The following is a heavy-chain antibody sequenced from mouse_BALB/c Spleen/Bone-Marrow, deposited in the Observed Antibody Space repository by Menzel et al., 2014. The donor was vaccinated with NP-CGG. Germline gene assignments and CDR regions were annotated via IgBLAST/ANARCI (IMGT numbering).Heavy chain of an antibody. CDR3: ARYDGYFDY. Sequence: LVESGAELVRPGTSAKVSCKASGYAFTDYLMEWLKQRPGQGLEWIGVINPGSGSTNYNEKFKDKASLTADKSSSTAYMQLSSLTSDDSAVYFCARYDGYFDYWGQGTTLTVS. CDR2: INPGSGST. V-gene: IGHV1-54*03. D-gene: IGHD2-3*01. J-gene: IGHJ2*01. CDR1: GYAFTDYL.